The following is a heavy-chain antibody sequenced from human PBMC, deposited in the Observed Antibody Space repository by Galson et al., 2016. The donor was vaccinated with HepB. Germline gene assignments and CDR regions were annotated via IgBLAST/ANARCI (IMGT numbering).Heavy chain of an antibody. J-gene: IGHJ4*02. V-gene: IGHV4-30-4*01. D-gene: IGHD3-3*01. CDR3: SKMGLLEGMPYYFSS. CDR1: GDSISCGYSY. Sequence: TLSLTCIVSGDSISCGYSYYSWVPHPPGKGPEWIWYVLYSGITYHHPFPKSRVTISVDTSKNQFSLELRSMTAADTALYFCSKMGLLEGMPYYFSSWGQGTLVTVSS. CDR2: VLYSGIT.